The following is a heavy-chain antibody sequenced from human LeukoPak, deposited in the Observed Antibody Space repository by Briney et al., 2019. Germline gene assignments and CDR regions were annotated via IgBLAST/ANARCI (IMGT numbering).Heavy chain of an antibody. V-gene: IGHV3-73*01. CDR1: GFTFSSYS. CDR3: TTILFY. CDR2: IRSKANSYAT. J-gene: IGHJ4*02. Sequence: GGSLRLSCAASGFTFSSYSMTWVRQAPGKGLEWVGGIRSKANSYATAYAASVKGRFTISRDDSKNTAHLQMNSLKTEDTAVYYCTTILFYWGQGTLVTVSS. D-gene: IGHD2/OR15-2a*01.